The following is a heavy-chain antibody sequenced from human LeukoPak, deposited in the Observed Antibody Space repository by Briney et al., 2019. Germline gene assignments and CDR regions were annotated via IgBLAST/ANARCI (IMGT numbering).Heavy chain of an antibody. J-gene: IGHJ6*02. D-gene: IGHD3-22*01. CDR2: IYSGGTT. Sequence: GGSLRLSCAASGFTVSSNYMSWVRQAPGKGLEWVSVIYSGGTTHYADSVKGRFTISRDNSKNTLYLQMNSLRAEDTAVYYCARGDFYDPQGMDVWGQGTTVTVSS. V-gene: IGHV3-66*01. CDR3: ARGDFYDPQGMDV. CDR1: GFTVSSNY.